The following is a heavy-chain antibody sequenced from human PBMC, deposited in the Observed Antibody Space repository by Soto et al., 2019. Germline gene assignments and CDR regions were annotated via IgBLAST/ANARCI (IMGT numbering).Heavy chain of an antibody. D-gene: IGHD2-2*01. CDR1: GFTFSSYS. J-gene: IGHJ4*02. CDR3: ARDRHCSSTSCPFDY. V-gene: IGHV3-21*01. CDR2: ISSSSSYI. Sequence: EVQLVESGGGLVKPGGSLRLSCAASGFTFSSYSMNWVRPAPGKGLGWVSSISSSSSYIYYADSVKGRFTISRDNAKNSLYLQMNSLRAEDTAVYYCARDRHCSSTSCPFDYWGQGTLVTVAS.